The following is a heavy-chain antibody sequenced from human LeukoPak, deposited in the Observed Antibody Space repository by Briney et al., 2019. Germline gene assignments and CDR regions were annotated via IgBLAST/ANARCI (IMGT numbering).Heavy chain of an antibody. CDR1: GGSISSISSNNYH. CDR2: INHSGST. Sequence: SETLSLTCIVSGGSISSISSNNYHWGWIRQPPGKGLEWIGEINHSGSTNYNPSLKSRVTISVDTSKNQFSLKLSSVTAADTAVYYCARGGGNSRRHYYYYYGMDVWGQGTTVTVSS. D-gene: IGHD4-23*01. J-gene: IGHJ6*02. V-gene: IGHV4-39*07. CDR3: ARGGGNSRRHYYYYYGMDV.